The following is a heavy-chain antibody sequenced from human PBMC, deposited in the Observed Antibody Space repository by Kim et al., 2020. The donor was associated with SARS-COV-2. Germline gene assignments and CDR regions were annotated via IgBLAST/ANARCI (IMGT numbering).Heavy chain of an antibody. CDR1: GGSISSSNW. V-gene: IGHV4-4*02. J-gene: IGHJ6*02. CDR2: IYHSGST. CDR3: ATGSRGGYYYYYGMDV. Sequence: SETLSLTCAVSGGSISSSNWWSWVRQPPGKGLEWIGEIYHSGSTNYNPSLKSRVTISVDKSKNQFSLKLSSVTAADTAVYYCATGSRGGYYYYYGMDVWGQGITVTVSS. D-gene: IGHD3-16*01.